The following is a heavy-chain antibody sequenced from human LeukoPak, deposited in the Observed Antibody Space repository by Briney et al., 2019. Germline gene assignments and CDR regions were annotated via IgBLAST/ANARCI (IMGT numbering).Heavy chain of an antibody. J-gene: IGHJ3*02. V-gene: IGHV3-66*01. D-gene: IGHD6-13*01. CDR1: EFSVGSNY. CDR3: ARDLHSSSPRNDAFDI. Sequence: GGSLRLSCAASEFSVGSNYMTWVRQAPGKGLEWVSLIYSGGSTYYADSVKGRFTISRDNSKNTLYLQMNSLRAEDTAVYYCARDLHSSSPRNDAFDIWGQGTMVTVSS. CDR2: IYSGGST.